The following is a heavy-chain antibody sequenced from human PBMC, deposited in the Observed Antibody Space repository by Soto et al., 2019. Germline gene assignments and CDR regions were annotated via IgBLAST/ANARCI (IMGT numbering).Heavy chain of an antibody. D-gene: IGHD6-19*01. CDR2: VSENGDYT. V-gene: IGHV3-23*01. Sequence: EVQLLESGGGLVQPGGSLRLSCAASRFVFSNYGMTWVRQAPGKGLEWVSTVSENGDYTSYADSVKGRFTISRDNSKNTLYVQMNSLRAEDTAVYYCARRTAVRNFDYWGQGTLVTVSS. J-gene: IGHJ4*02. CDR1: RFVFSNYG. CDR3: ARRTAVRNFDY.